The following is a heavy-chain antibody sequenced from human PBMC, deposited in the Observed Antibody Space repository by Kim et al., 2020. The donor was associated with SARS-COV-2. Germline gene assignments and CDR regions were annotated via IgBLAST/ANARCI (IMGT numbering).Heavy chain of an antibody. V-gene: IGHV3-23*01. D-gene: IGHD1-26*01. CDR2: ISGSGGST. Sequence: GGSLRLSCAASGFTFSSYAMSWVRQAPGKGLEWVSVISGSGGSTYYADSVKGRFTISKDNSKNTLYLQMNSLRAEDTALYYCAKGGASWSYYFDYWGQGTLVTVSS. CDR3: AKGGASWSYYFDY. CDR1: GFTFSSYA. J-gene: IGHJ4*02.